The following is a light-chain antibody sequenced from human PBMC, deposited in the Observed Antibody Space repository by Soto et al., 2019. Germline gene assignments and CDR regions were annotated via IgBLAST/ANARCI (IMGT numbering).Light chain of an antibody. J-gene: IGKJ1*01. V-gene: IGKV1-5*03. Sequence: DLQMTPSPSTLSGSVGDRVTITFRASQTISSWLAWYQQKPGKAPKLLIYKASSLESGVPSRFSGSGSGTEFTLTISSLQPDDFATYYCQQYNSYSWTFGQGTKVDIK. CDR3: QQYNSYSWT. CDR2: KAS. CDR1: QTISSW.